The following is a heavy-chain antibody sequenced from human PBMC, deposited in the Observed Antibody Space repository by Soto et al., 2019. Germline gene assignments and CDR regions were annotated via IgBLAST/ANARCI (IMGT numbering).Heavy chain of an antibody. CDR1: GFFFSGYS. Sequence: PGGSLILSCAASGFFFSGYSMTWVRQAPGEGLGWVSGISGSGESIYYAESVEGRFTISRDNSKNTLYLQMNSLRGEDTAVYYCARDRHGSDWYTYYFYTLAVWGEGTTVTVTS. J-gene: IGHJ6*04. CDR3: ARDRHGSDWYTYYFYTLAV. CDR2: ISGSGESI. D-gene: IGHD6-13*01. V-gene: IGHV3-23*01.